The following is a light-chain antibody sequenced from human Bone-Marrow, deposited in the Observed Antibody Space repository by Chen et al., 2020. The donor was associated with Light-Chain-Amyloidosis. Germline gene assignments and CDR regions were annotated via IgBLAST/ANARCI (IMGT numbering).Light chain of an antibody. Sequence: SYVLTQPSSVSVAPGQTATFACGGNNIGSTSVHWYQQTPGRAPLLVVYGDSDRPSGIPERLSGSNSGNTATLTISRVEAGDEADYYCQVWDRSSDRPVFGGGTKLTVL. CDR1: NIGSTS. J-gene: IGLJ3*02. CDR2: GDS. V-gene: IGLV3-21*02. CDR3: QVWDRSSDRPV.